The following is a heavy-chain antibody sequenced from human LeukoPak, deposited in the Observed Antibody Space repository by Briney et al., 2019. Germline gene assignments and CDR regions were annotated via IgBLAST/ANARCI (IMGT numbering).Heavy chain of an antibody. J-gene: IGHJ4*02. Sequence: SETLSLTCAVYGGSFSGYYWSWIRQPPGKGLEWIGEINHSGSTNYNPSLRSRVTISVDTSKNQFSLKLSPVTAADTAVYYCARIRRDGYNSYFDYWGQGTLVTVSS. CDR3: ARIRRDGYNSYFDY. CDR1: GGSFSGYY. CDR2: INHSGST. V-gene: IGHV4-34*01. D-gene: IGHD5-24*01.